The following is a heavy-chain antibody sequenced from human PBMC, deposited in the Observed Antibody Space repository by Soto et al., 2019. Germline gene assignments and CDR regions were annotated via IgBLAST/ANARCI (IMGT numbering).Heavy chain of an antibody. D-gene: IGHD2-2*01. Sequence: EVQLLESGGGLVQPGGSLRLSCAASGFTFSSYAMSWVRQAPGKGLEWVSAISGSGGSTYYADSVKGRCTISRDNSKNTLYLQMNSLRAEDTAVYYCAKVTGYCSSTSCYGDYWGQGTLVTVSS. V-gene: IGHV3-23*01. CDR3: AKVTGYCSSTSCYGDY. CDR2: ISGSGGST. J-gene: IGHJ4*02. CDR1: GFTFSSYA.